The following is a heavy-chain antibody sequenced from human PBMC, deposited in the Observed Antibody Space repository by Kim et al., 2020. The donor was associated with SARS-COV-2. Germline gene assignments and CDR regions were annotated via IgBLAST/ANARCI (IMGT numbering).Heavy chain of an antibody. CDR1: GFTFSSYW. CDR3: AREPLPTYYSRNLDAFDI. D-gene: IGHD3-10*01. Sequence: GGSLRLSCAASGFTFSSYWMHWVRQAPGKGLVWVSRINSDGSSTSYADSVKGRFTISRDNAKNTLYLQMNSLRAEDTAVYYCAREPLPTYYSRNLDAFDIWGQGTMVTVSS. CDR2: INSDGSST. V-gene: IGHV3-74*01. J-gene: IGHJ3*02.